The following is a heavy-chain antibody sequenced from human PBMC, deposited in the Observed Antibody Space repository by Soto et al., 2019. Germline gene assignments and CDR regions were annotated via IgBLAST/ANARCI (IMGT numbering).Heavy chain of an antibody. Sequence: EAQVLESGGGLVQPGGSLRLSCAASGFTFSSYAMSWVRQAPEKGLEWVSRMSGSGGGTYYADSVKGRFTFSTDNSQNTLYLQRVSLRPEDTAVYYCAKFGMATTKRSPPYYIDCWGRGALVTVSS. D-gene: IGHD1-1*01. V-gene: IGHV3-23*01. CDR1: GFTFSSYA. CDR3: AKFGMATTKRSPPYYIDC. J-gene: IGHJ4*02. CDR2: MSGSGGGT.